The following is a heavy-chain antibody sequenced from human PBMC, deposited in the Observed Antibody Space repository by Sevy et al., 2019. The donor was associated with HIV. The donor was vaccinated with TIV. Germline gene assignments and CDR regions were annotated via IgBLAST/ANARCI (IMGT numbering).Heavy chain of an antibody. J-gene: IGHJ4*02. CDR2: ISYDGSNK. D-gene: IGHD3-10*01. CDR1: GLTFSSYA. Sequence: GGSLRLSCAASGLTFSSYAMHWVRQAPGKGLEWVAVISYDGSNKYYADSVKGRFTISRDNSKNTLYLQMNSLRAEDTAVYYCARDYGSGSYSRPFRFDYWGQGTLVTVSS. CDR3: ARDYGSGSYSRPFRFDY. V-gene: IGHV3-30-3*01.